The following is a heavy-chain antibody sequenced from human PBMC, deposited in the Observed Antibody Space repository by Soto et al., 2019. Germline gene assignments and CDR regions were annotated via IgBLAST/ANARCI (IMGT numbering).Heavy chain of an antibody. CDR2: INPNSGAT. CDR1: GYTFTGHY. CDR3: AREYISIWFDY. J-gene: IGHJ4*02. Sequence: QVQLVQSGAEVKKPGASVKVSCKTSGYTFTGHYMHWVRQAPGQGLEWMGWINPNSGATNYAQKFQGWVTMTRDTSITTVYMELSRLTSDDTAVYYCAREYISIWFDYWGQGSLITASS. D-gene: IGHD3-3*02. V-gene: IGHV1-2*04.